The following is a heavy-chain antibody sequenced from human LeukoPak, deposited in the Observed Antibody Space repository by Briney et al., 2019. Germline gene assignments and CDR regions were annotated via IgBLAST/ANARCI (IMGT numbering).Heavy chain of an antibody. CDR2: IKQDGSEK. CDR3: AGGPGFLIDC. V-gene: IGHV3-7*01. D-gene: IGHD3-3*01. J-gene: IGHJ4*02. CDR1: GFTFSSYW. Sequence: GGSLRLSCAASGFTFSSYWMSWVRQAPGRGLEWVANIKQDGSEKHYVDSVKGRLTISRDNAKNLLYLQMNSLRVEDTAVYYCAGGPGFLIDCWGQGTLVTVSS.